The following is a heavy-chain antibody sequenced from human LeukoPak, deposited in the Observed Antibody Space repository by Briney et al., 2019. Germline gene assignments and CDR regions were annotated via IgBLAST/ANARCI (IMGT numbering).Heavy chain of an antibody. V-gene: IGHV4-61*02. CDR3: ARAGYCSSTSCYWYYYYYMDV. D-gene: IGHD2-2*01. CDR1: GGSISSGSYY. J-gene: IGHJ6*03. Sequence: PSQTLSLTCTVSGGSISSGSYYWRWIRQPAGKGLEWIGRIYTSGSTNYNPSLKSRVTISVDTSKNQFSLKLSSVTAADTAVYYCARAGYCSSTSCYWYYYYYMDVWGKGTTVTVSS. CDR2: IYTSGST.